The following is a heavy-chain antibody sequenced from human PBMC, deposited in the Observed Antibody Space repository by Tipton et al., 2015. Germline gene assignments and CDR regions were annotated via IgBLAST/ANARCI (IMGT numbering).Heavy chain of an antibody. CDR1: GYTFTMYG. J-gene: IGHJ4*02. D-gene: IGHD6-13*01. Sequence: QLVQSGAEVKRPGASVRVSCKASGYTFTMYGIAWVRQAPGQGLEWMGWISTYNGNANYAQKFQGRVTMTTDTSASTGYMELRSLRSDDTAMYYCAKIAPPAYFFDFWGQGTLVTVSS. CDR3: AKIAPPAYFFDF. CDR2: ISTYNGNA. V-gene: IGHV1-18*04.